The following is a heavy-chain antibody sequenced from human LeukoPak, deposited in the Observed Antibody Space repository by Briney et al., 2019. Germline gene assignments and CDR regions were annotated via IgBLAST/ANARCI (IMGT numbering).Heavy chain of an antibody. CDR1: GGTFSSYA. D-gene: IGHD2-21*02. J-gene: IGHJ4*02. CDR2: IIPIFGTA. Sequence: ASVKVSCKASGGTFSSYAISWVRQAPGQGLEWMGGIIPIFGTANYAQKFQGRVTITADESTSTAYMELSSLRSEDTAVYYCARAPLGWGPAFGYWGQGTLVTVSS. V-gene: IGHV1-69*13. CDR3: ARAPLGWGPAFGY.